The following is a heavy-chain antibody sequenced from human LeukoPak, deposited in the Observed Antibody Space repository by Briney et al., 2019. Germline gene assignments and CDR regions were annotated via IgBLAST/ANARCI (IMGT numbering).Heavy chain of an antibody. CDR1: GFTFRSHW. CDR3: ARDYGGSSPFDY. Sequence: GGTLRLSCAASGFTFRSHWMHWVRQAPGEGLIWVSRIDGDESATYYGDSVKGRFTISRDNAKNTLYLQMNSLRAEDTAVYYCARDYGGSSPFDYWGQGTLVTVSS. D-gene: IGHD4-23*01. CDR2: IDGDESAT. V-gene: IGHV3-74*01. J-gene: IGHJ4*02.